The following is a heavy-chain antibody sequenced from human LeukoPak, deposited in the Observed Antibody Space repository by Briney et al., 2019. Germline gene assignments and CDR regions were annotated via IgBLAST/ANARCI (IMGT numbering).Heavy chain of an antibody. V-gene: IGHV3-30*02. D-gene: IGHD3-10*01. Sequence: SGGSLRLSCAASGFTFSSYGMHWVRQAPGKGLEWVAFIRYHGSNKYYAYPVKGRFPISRDNSKNTLYLQMNSLRAEDTAVYYCAKAYGSGSYYFDYWGQGTLVTVSS. CDR1: GFTFSSYG. CDR3: AKAYGSGSYYFDY. J-gene: IGHJ4*02. CDR2: IRYHGSNK.